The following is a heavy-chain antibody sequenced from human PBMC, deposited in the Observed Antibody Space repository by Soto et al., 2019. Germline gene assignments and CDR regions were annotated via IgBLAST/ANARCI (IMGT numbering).Heavy chain of an antibody. CDR2: ISYDGSNK. CDR3: AKDHGSSSAPVNFDY. Sequence: PGGSLRPSFAALGFTFGGYGMHWSGRAPGKGLEWVAVISYDGSNKYYADSVKGRFTISRDNSKNTLYLQMNSLRAEDTAVYYCAKDHGSSSAPVNFDYWGQGTLVTVSS. D-gene: IGHD6-6*01. CDR1: GFTFGGYG. J-gene: IGHJ4*02. V-gene: IGHV3-30*18.